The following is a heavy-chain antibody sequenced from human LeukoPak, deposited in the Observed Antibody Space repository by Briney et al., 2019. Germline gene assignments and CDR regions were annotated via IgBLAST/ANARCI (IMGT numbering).Heavy chain of an antibody. J-gene: IGHJ3*02. V-gene: IGHV3-7*03. CDR2: IKQDSSSK. CDR1: GFTISNYW. Sequence: GGSLRLSCAASGFTISNYWMTWVRQAPGKGLEWVANIKQDSSSKYYADSVKGRFTISRDNAKNSLYLQMNSLRAEDTALYYCAKAFRLDSSGYEDAFDIWGQGTMVTVSS. CDR3: AKAFRLDSSGYEDAFDI. D-gene: IGHD3-22*01.